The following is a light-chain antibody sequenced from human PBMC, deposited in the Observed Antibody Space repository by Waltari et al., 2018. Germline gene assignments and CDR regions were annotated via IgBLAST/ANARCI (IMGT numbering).Light chain of an antibody. CDR1: QTGSSIS. J-gene: IGKJ4*01. Sequence: EIVLTQSPGTLSVSPGERATLSCRASQTGSSISLSWYQQKPGQAPRLLIYGASTRATGIPDRFSGSGSGTDFTLTISRLEPEDFAVYYCQQYDGIVLTFGGGTKAEI. CDR3: QQYDGIVLT. V-gene: IGKV3-20*01. CDR2: GAS.